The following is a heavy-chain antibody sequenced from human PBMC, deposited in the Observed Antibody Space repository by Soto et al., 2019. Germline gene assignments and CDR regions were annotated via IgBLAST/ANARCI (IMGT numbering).Heavy chain of an antibody. J-gene: IGHJ6*02. V-gene: IGHV3-7*03. CDR1: GFAFSSFS. CDR3: ARGRDYNYGMDV. Sequence: PGGSLRLSCAASGFAFSSFSMAWVRQPPGKGLEWVANIKHDGGEKYSVDSLKGRFSVSRDNAKNSLYLQIHSLRAEDTAVYYCARGRDYNYGMDVWGQGTSVTVSS. CDR2: IKHDGGEK.